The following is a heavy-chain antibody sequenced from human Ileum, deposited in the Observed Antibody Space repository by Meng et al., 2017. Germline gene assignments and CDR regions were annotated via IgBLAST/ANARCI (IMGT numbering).Heavy chain of an antibody. D-gene: IGHD3-9*01. J-gene: IGHJ4*02. Sequence: QGQRVKSETEVKKPGSLVKVSCKSSGGTFSRYGISWVRQAPGQGLEWMGGITPMYGTANYGQKFQGRVTITADKSTSTIYMELSSLRSEDTAVYYCARDEPDVLIGYEAYWGQGTLVTVSS. CDR1: GGTFSRYG. CDR2: ITPMYGTA. V-gene: IGHV1-69*06. CDR3: ARDEPDVLIGYEAY.